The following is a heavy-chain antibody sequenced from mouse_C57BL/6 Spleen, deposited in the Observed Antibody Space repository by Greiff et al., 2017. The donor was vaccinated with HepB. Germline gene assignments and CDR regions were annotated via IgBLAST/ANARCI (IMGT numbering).Heavy chain of an antibody. CDR3: ERRLGRGYFDD. Sequence: EVQLQQSGPELVKPGASVKISCKASGYSFTGYYMNWVKQSPEKSLEWIGEINPSTGGTTYNQKLKAKATLTVEKSSSTAYMQRKSLTSEDSEVYYCERRLGRGYFDDWGQGTTLTVSS. CDR2: INPSTGGT. J-gene: IGHJ2*01. D-gene: IGHD4-1*01. V-gene: IGHV1-42*01. CDR1: GYSFTGYY.